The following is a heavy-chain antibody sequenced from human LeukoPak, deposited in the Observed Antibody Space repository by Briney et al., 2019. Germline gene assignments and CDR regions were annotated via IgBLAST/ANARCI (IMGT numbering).Heavy chain of an antibody. CDR2: INPNSGGT. Sequence: ASVKVSCKTSGYTFTGHYIHWVRQAPGQGLEWMGWINPNSGGTNYAQNFQGRVTMTRDTSINTAYMELGRPRSDDTAVYYCARSPGLDTAVVNRPWGQGTLITVSS. V-gene: IGHV1-2*02. CDR1: GYTFTGHY. J-gene: IGHJ5*02. D-gene: IGHD5-18*01. CDR3: ARSPGLDTAVVNRP.